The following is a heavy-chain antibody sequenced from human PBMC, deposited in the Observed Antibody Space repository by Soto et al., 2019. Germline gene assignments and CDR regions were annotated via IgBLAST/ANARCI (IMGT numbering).Heavy chain of an antibody. CDR1: GYTFTSYA. CDR3: ARRAGVTMGRGIILPAGRWFLP. CDR2: INAGNGNT. D-gene: IGHD3-10*01. Sequence: GSVKVSCKASGYTFTSYAMHWVRQAPGQRLEWMGWINAGNGNTKYSQKFQGRVTITRDTSASTAYMELSSLRSEDTAVYYCARRAGVTMGRGIILPAGRWFLPWGPGTRVTVSS. V-gene: IGHV1-3*01. J-gene: IGHJ5*02.